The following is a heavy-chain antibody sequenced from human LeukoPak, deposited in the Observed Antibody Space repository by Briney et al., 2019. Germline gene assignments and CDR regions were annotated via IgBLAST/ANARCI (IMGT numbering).Heavy chain of an antibody. Sequence: GGSLRLSCAASGFTFSSYSMNRVRQAPGKGLEWVSSISSSSSYIYYADSVKGRFTISRDNAKNSLYLQMNSLRAEDTAVYYCARSTVTVGLDYWGQGTLVTVSS. CDR2: ISSSSSYI. CDR3: ARSTVTVGLDY. V-gene: IGHV3-21*01. CDR1: GFTFSSYS. D-gene: IGHD4-17*01. J-gene: IGHJ4*02.